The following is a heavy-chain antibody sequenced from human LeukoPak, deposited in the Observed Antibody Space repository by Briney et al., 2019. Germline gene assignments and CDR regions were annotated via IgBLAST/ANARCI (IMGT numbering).Heavy chain of an antibody. J-gene: IGHJ4*02. D-gene: IGHD3-3*01. CDR1: GFTFSDYY. Sequence: GGSLRLSCAASGFTFSDYYMSWIRQAPGKGLEWVSYISSSSSYTNYADSVKGRFTISRDNAKNSLYLQMNSLRAEDTAVYYCARVEDPEAYYFDDWGQGTLVTVSS. CDR3: ARVEDPEAYYFDD. V-gene: IGHV3-11*06. CDR2: ISSSSSYT.